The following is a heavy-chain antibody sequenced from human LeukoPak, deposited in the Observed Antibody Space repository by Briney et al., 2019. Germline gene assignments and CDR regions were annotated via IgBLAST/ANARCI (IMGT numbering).Heavy chain of an antibody. CDR3: ARGYDFWSNNWFDP. J-gene: IGHJ5*02. Sequence: ASVKVSCKASGYTFTSYDINWVRQATGQGLEWMGWMNPNSGNTGYTQKFQGRVTMTRNTSISTAYMELSSLRSEDTAVYYCARGYDFWSNNWFDPWGQGTLVTVSS. V-gene: IGHV1-8*01. CDR1: GYTFTSYD. CDR2: MNPNSGNT. D-gene: IGHD3-3*01.